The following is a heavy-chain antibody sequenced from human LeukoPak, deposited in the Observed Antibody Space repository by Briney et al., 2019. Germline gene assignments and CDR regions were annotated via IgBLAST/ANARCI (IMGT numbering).Heavy chain of an antibody. CDR1: GGSISSSSYY. D-gene: IGHD3-3*01. CDR2: IYYSGST. J-gene: IGHJ4*02. Sequence: PSETLSLTCTVSGGSISSSSYYWGWIRQPPGTGLEWIGSIYYSGSTYYNPSLKSRVTISVDTSKNQFSLKLSSVTAADTAVYYCARVGSGYDFWSGYYGGVDYWGQGTLVTVSS. CDR3: ARVGSGYDFWSGYYGGVDY. V-gene: IGHV4-39*07.